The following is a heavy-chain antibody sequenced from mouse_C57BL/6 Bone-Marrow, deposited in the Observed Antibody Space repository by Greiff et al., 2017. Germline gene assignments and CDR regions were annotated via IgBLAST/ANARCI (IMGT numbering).Heavy chain of an antibody. D-gene: IGHD1-1*01. Sequence: QVQLQQSGAELARPGASVKLSCKASGYTFTSYGISWVKQRTGQGLEWIGEIYPRSGNTYYNEKFKGKATLTADKSSSTAYMELRSLTSEDSAVYVCARFFYCGSTIDYWGQGTTLTVSS. J-gene: IGHJ2*01. CDR1: GYTFTSYG. V-gene: IGHV1-81*01. CDR3: ARFFYCGSTIDY. CDR2: IYPRSGNT.